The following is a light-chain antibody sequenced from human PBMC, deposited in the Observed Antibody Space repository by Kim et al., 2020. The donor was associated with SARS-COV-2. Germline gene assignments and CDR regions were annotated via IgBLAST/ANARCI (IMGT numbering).Light chain of an antibody. CDR3: QQTNSASRT. J-gene: IGKJ1*01. V-gene: IGKV1-39*01. CDR2: TAS. CDR1: QDISRY. Sequence: DIQMTQSPSSLSASVGDRVTITCRASQDISRYLNWYQQKPGKAPKLLIYTASSLQSGVPSRFTGSGSETDFTLTISSLQPEDFATYNSQQTNSASRTFGQGTKMVIK.